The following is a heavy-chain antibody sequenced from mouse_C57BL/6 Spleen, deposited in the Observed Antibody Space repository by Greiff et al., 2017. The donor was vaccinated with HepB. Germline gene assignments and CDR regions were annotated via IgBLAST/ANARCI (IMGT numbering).Heavy chain of an antibody. Sequence: VQLQQPGAELVKPGASVKLSCKASGYTFTSYWMQWVKQRPGQGLEWIGEIDPSDSYTNYNQKFKGKATLTVDTSSSTAYMQLSSLTSEDSAVYYCARWLLPGAWFAYWGQGTLVTVSA. D-gene: IGHD2-3*01. V-gene: IGHV1-50*01. CDR3: ARWLLPGAWFAY. CDR2: IDPSDSYT. CDR1: GYTFTSYW. J-gene: IGHJ3*01.